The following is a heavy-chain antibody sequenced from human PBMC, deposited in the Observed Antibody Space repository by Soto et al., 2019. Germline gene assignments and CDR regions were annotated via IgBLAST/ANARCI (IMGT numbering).Heavy chain of an antibody. CDR2: FDPEDGET. D-gene: IGHD3-3*01. V-gene: IGHV1-24*01. Sequence: ASVKVSCKVSGYTLTELSMHRVRLAPGKGLEWMGRFDPEDGETIYAQKFQGRVTMTEDKSTDTAFMELSSLRSEDTAVYYCATVDDFWSGYLDRGFDPWGQGTLVTV. CDR1: GYTLTELS. CDR3: ATVDDFWSGYLDRGFDP. J-gene: IGHJ5*02.